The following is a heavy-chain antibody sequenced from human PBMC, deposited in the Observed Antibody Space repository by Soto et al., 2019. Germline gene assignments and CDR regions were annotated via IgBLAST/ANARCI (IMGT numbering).Heavy chain of an antibody. V-gene: IGHV4-34*01. Sequence: TLFLTFAVYCWSFHGFYWGWVRQPPREGVVWIGEINHSGSTNYNPSLKSRVTISVDTSKNQFSLKLSSVTAADTAVYYCARTSIVVVPAAIGGRDAFDIWGQGTMVTVSS. CDR3: ARTSIVVVPAAIGGRDAFDI. D-gene: IGHD2-2*01. J-gene: IGHJ3*02. CDR2: INHSGST. CDR1: CWSFHGFY.